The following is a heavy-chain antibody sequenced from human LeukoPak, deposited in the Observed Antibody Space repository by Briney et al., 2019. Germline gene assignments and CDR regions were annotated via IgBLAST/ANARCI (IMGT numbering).Heavy chain of an antibody. D-gene: IGHD3-10*01. CDR2: IIPILGIA. V-gene: IGHV1-69*04. CDR3: ASLPVGSGSQYRGY. J-gene: IGHJ4*02. CDR1: GGTFSSYA. Sequence: SVKVSCKASGGTFSSYAISWVRQAPGQGLEWMGRIIPILGIANYAQKFQGRVTITADKSTSTAYMGLSSLRSEDTAVYYCASLPVGSGSQYRGYWGQGTLVTVSS.